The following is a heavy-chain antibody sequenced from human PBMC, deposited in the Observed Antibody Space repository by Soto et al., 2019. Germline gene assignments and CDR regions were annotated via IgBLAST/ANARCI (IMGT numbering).Heavy chain of an antibody. Sequence: SETLALTCPVSGASISSHYWSWIRQPPGEVLELIAYIYHNGFTSYNPSLKSRVTISMDPSKKKFSLRLTSVAPAATAVSYCARLGPSLCGGNDCCSGGGLNDSWGEGTLDTDSS. CDR3: ARLGPSLCGGNDCCSGGGLNDS. CDR2: IYHNGFT. D-gene: IGHD2-15*01. CDR1: GASISSHY. J-gene: IGHJ4*02. V-gene: IGHV4-59*11.